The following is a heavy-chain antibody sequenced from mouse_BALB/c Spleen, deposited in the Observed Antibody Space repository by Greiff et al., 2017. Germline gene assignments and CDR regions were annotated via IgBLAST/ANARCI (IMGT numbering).Heavy chain of an antibody. CDR1: GFTFSSFG. D-gene: IGHD2-2*01. CDR3: GRTTYGYEYAMDY. V-gene: IGHV5-17*02. CDR2: ISSRSSTI. J-gene: IGHJ4*01. Sequence: EVHLVESGGGLVQPGGSRKLSCAASGFTFSSFGMHWVRQAPEKGLEWVAYISSRSSTIYYADTVKGRFTISRDNPKNTLFLQMTSLRSEDTAVYYCGRTTYGYEYAMDYWGQGTSVTVSS.